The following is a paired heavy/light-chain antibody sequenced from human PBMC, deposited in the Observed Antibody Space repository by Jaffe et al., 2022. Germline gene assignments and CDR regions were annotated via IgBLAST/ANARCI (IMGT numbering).Heavy chain of an antibody. CDR1: GYTFTNYY. J-gene: IGHJ4*02. D-gene: IGHD3-10*01. CDR3: ARDLARNYYGGSLDY. Sequence: QVQLVQSGAEVKKPGASVKVSCKASGYTFTNYYMHWVRQAPGQGLEWMGIINPSGGSTNYAQKFQGRVTMTRDTSTSTVYMELSSLRSEDTAVYYCARDLARNYYGGSLDYWGQGTLVTVSS. V-gene: IGHV1-46*01. CDR2: INPSGGST.
Light chain of an antibody. V-gene: IGLV2-14*03. CDR1: SSDVGGYNY. J-gene: IGLJ2*01. CDR2: DVS. CDR3: SSYTSSTTVV. Sequence: QSALTQPASVSGSPGQSITISCTGTSSDVGGYNYVSWYQQHPGKAPKLMIYDVSNRPSGVSNRFSGSKSGNTASLTISGLQAEDEADYYCSSYTSSTTVVFGGGTKLTVL.